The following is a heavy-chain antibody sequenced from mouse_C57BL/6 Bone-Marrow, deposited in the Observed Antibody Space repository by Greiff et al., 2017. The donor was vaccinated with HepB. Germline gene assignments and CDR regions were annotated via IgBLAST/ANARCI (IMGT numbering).Heavy chain of an antibody. Sequence: EVKLVESGGDLVKPGGSLKLSCAASGFTFSSYGMSWVRQPPDKRLEWVATISSGGSYTYYPDSVKGRFTISRDNAKNTLYLQMSSLKSEDTAMYYCARIYDGYYDYYAMDYWGQGTSVTVSS. J-gene: IGHJ4*01. CDR1: GFTFSSYG. CDR3: ARIYDGYYDYYAMDY. D-gene: IGHD2-3*01. CDR2: ISSGGSYT. V-gene: IGHV5-6*02.